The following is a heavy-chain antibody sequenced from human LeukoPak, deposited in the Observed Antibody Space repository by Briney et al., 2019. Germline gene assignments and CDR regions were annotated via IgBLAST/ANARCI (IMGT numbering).Heavy chain of an antibody. CDR1: GGSISSSSYY. CDR3: ARGGLLWFVFDP. CDR2: IYYSGST. J-gene: IGHJ5*02. D-gene: IGHD3-10*01. V-gene: IGHV4-39*01. Sequence: PSETLSLTCTVSGGSISSSSYYWGWIRQPPGKGLEWIGSIYYSGSTYYNPSLKSRVTISVDTSKNQFSLKLSSVTAADTAVYYCARGGLLWFVFDPWGQGTLVTVSS.